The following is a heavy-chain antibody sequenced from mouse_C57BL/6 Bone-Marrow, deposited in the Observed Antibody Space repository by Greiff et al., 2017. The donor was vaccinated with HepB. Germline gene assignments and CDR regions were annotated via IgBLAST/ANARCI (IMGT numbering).Heavy chain of an antibody. CDR2: IYPGDGDT. CDR3: ASGPSPYYAMDY. D-gene: IGHD3-2*02. CDR1: GYAFSSSW. V-gene: IGHV1-82*01. Sequence: VQGVESGPELVKPGASVKISCKASGYAFSSSWMNWVKQRPGKGLEWIGRIYPGDGDTNYNGKFKGKATLTADKSSSTAYMQLSSLTSEDSAVSFCASGPSPYYAMDYWGQGTSVTVSS. J-gene: IGHJ4*01.